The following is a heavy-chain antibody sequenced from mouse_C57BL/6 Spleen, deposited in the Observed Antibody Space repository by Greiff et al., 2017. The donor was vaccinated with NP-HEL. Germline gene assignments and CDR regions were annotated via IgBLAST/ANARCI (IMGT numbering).Heavy chain of an antibody. CDR2: IWSGGST. J-gene: IGHJ3*01. CDR1: GFSLTSYG. V-gene: IGHV2-2*01. Sequence: QVQLKESGPGLVQPSQSLSITCTVSGFSLTSYGVHWVRQSPGKGLEWLGVIWSGGSTDYNAAFISRLSISKDNSKSQVFFKMNSLQADDTAIYYCARWDGSSYGGFAYWGQGTLVTVSA. D-gene: IGHD1-1*01. CDR3: ARWDGSSYGGFAY.